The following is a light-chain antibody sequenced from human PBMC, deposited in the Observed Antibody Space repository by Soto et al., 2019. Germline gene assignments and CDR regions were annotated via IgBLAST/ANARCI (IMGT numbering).Light chain of an antibody. V-gene: IGLV1-40*01. J-gene: IGLJ1*01. Sequence: QSALTQPPSVSGAPGQRVTLSYTGSSSNIGAGYHVHWYQHLPGTAPKLLISDNTNRPSGVPDRFSGSRSGTSASLAITGLQAEDEADYYCQSYDTSLREYVFGTGTKLTVL. CDR2: DNT. CDR3: QSYDTSLREYV. CDR1: SSNIGAGYH.